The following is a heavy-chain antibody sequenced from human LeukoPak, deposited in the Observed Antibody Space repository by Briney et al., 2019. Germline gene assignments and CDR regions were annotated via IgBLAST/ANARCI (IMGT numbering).Heavy chain of an antibody. J-gene: IGHJ3*02. CDR1: GFTFSDYY. CDR3: ARDLTHDAFDI. V-gene: IGHV3-11*04. CDR2: ISSSGDTT. D-gene: IGHD1-14*01. Sequence: GGSLRLSCAASGFTFSDYYMSWIRQAPGKGLEWVSYISSSGDTTYYADSVKGRFTISRDNAKNSLYLQMNSLRAEDTAVYYCARDLTHDAFDIWGQGTMVTVSS.